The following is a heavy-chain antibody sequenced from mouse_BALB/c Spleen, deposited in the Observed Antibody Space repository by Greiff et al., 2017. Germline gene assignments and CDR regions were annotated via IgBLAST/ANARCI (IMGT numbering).Heavy chain of an antibody. CDR2: ISNGGGST. J-gene: IGHJ4*01. CDR3: AITTVVAKGNAMDY. V-gene: IGHV5-12-2*01. D-gene: IGHD1-1*01. CDR1: GFTFSSYT. Sequence: EVKLEESGGGLVQPGGSLKLSCAASGFTFSSYTMSWVRQTPEKRLEWVAYISNGGGSTYYPDTVKGRFTISRDNAKNTLYLQMSSLKSEDTAMYYCAITTVVAKGNAMDYWGQGTSVTVSS.